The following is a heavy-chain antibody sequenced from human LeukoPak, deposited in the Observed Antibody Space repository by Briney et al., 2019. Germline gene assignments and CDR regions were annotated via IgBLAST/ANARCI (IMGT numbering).Heavy chain of an antibody. CDR2: IKRGGNEK. D-gene: IGHD3-10*01. CDR1: GLTFSSYW. V-gene: IGHV3-7*01. Sequence: GSLRLSCATTGLTFSSYWMNWVRQAPGKRLEWAANIKRGGNEKNYVDYVKGRFSLSTDNAKYSLYMNMTSLRREDHALYYLAKVGAYAIITFDAWGQGALVTVSS. J-gene: IGHJ5*02. CDR3: AKVGAYAIITFDA.